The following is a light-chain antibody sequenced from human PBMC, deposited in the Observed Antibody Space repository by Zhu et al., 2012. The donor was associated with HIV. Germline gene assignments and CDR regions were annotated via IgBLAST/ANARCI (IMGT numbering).Light chain of an antibody. CDR2: GAS. V-gene: IGKV3D-15*01. CDR1: QRLSSS. J-gene: IGKJ2*01. Sequence: EFVLTQTPDSLSLSPGERATLSCRASQRLSSSSLAWYQQQSGQAPRLLIYGASNRATGIPDRFSGSGSGTEFTLTISGVQSEDFAIYYCQQYNNWPPYTFGQGTKLEIK. CDR3: QQYNNWPPYT.